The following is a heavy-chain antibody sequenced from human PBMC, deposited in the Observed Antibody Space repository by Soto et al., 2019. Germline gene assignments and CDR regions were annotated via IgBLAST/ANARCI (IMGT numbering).Heavy chain of an antibody. CDR2: IYYSGST. V-gene: IGHV4-30-4*01. Sequence: SETLSLTCTVSGGSISSGDYYWSWIRQPPGKGLEWIGYIYYSGSTYYNPSLKSRVTISVDTSKNQFSLKLSSVTAADTAVYYCARDKKDYDFWSGYSYGMDVWGQGTTVTVSS. CDR3: ARDKKDYDFWSGYSYGMDV. J-gene: IGHJ6*02. CDR1: GGSISSGDYY. D-gene: IGHD3-3*01.